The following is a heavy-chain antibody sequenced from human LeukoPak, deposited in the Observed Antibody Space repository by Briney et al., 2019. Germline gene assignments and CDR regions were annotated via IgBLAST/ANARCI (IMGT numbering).Heavy chain of an antibody. CDR1: GGSINSGNHY. D-gene: IGHD5-12*01. CDR2: IHYSGST. J-gene: IGHJ6*03. Sequence: PSQTLSLTCTVSGGSINSGNHYWSWIRQPPGKGLEWIGYIHYSGSTHYNPSLKSRVTISVDTSKNQVSLKLRSVTAADTAVYYCARTTEGYAGGPGYSYYYYMDVWGKGTTVTISS. CDR3: ARTTEGYAGGPGYSYYYYMDV. V-gene: IGHV4-61*01.